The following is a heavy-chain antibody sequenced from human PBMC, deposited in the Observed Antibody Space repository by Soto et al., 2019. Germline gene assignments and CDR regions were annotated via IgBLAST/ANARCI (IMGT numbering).Heavy chain of an antibody. V-gene: IGHV4-34*01. CDR1: GGSFSGYY. CDR2: INHSGST. D-gene: IGHD6-13*01. Sequence: PSETLSLTCAVYGGSFSGYYWSWIRQPPGKGLEWIGEINHSGSTNYNPSLKSRVTISVDTSKNQFSLKLSSVTAADTAVYYCAGLYPPLRGSSWLDYWGQGTLVTVSS. J-gene: IGHJ4*02. CDR3: AGLYPPLRGSSWLDY.